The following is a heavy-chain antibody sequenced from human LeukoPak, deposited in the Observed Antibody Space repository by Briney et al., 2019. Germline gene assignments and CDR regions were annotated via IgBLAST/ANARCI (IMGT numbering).Heavy chain of an antibody. J-gene: IGHJ4*02. D-gene: IGHD3-10*01. V-gene: IGHV4-34*01. CDR1: GGSFSGYY. Sequence: SETLSLTCAVYGGSFSGYYWSWIRQPPGKGLEWIWEINHSGSTNYNPSLKSRVTISVDTSKKQFSLKLSSVTAADTAVYYCARGRVLLWFGTKNRFDYWGQGTLVTVSS. CDR2: INHSGST. CDR3: ARGRVLLWFGTKNRFDY.